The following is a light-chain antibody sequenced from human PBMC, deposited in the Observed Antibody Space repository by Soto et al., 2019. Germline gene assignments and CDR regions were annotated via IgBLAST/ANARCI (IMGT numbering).Light chain of an antibody. CDR2: GAL. Sequence: EIVLTQSPGTLSLSPGERATLSCSASQSVSSTYLAWYQQKPGQAPRLLIYGALSRATGIPDRFSVSGSGTDYTLTISSLEPEDFAVYYCQHYGSSPYTFGQGTKLEIK. CDR3: QHYGSSPYT. V-gene: IGKV3-20*01. CDR1: QSVSSTY. J-gene: IGKJ2*01.